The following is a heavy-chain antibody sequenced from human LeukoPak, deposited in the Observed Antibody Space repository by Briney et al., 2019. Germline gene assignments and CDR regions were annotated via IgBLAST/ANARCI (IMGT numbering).Heavy chain of an antibody. D-gene: IGHD3-10*01. Sequence: ASVKVPCKASGYTFTGYYMHWVRQAPGQGLEWMGWINPNSGGTNYAQKFQGRVTMTRDTSISTAYMELSRLRSDDTAVYYCARASTTMVRGVPRSWGQGTLVTVSS. CDR3: ARASTTMVRGVPRS. CDR1: GYTFTGYY. J-gene: IGHJ5*02. CDR2: INPNSGGT. V-gene: IGHV1-2*02.